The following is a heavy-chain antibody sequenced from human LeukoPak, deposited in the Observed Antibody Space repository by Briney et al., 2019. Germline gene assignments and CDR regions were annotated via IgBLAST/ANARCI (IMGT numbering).Heavy chain of an antibody. CDR1: GGSFSGYY. D-gene: IGHD6-13*01. CDR2: INHSGST. V-gene: IGHV4-34*01. CDR3: AIGSSSWEGWFDP. Sequence: SETLSLTCAVHGGSFSGYYWSWIRQPPGKGLEWIGEINHSGSTNYNPSLKSRVTISVDTSKNQFSLKLSSVTAADAAVYYCAIGSSSWEGWFDPWGQGTLVTVSS. J-gene: IGHJ5*02.